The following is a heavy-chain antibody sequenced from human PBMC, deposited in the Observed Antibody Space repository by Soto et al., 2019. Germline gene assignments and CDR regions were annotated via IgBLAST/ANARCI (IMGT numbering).Heavy chain of an antibody. Sequence: QVQLVESGGGVVQPGRSLRLSCAASGFTFSSYAMHWVRQAPGKGLEWVAVISYDGSNKYYADSVKGRFTISRDNSKNTLYLQMNRLRDEDTAGYYCASELYGDSPTGMDVWGQGTTVTVSS. V-gene: IGHV3-30-3*01. CDR1: GFTFSSYA. CDR2: ISYDGSNK. J-gene: IGHJ6*02. D-gene: IGHD4-17*01. CDR3: ASELYGDSPTGMDV.